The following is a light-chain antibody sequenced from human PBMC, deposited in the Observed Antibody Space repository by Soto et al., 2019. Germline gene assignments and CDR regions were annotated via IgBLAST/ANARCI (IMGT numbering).Light chain of an antibody. CDR2: EVS. V-gene: IGLV2-14*01. Sequence: QSALTQPASVSGSPGQPITISCTGTSSDVGAYNYVSWFQQHPGKAPTLIISEVSNRPSGVSNRFSGSTSGNAASLTISGLQAEDEADYFCFSFTTDWTHVFGTGTKVTVL. CDR1: SSDVGAYNY. CDR3: FSFTTDWTHV. J-gene: IGLJ1*01.